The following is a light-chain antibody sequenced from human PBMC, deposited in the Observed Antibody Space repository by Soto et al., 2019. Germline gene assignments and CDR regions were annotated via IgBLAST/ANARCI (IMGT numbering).Light chain of an antibody. CDR3: SSFTSRHTYV. CDR2: DVR. J-gene: IGLJ1*01. Sequence: QSVLAQPASMTGSPGQSITISCTGTSSHVGAYNYVSWYQKNPGKAPKLLIYDVRYRPSGVSDRFSCSKSGNTAYLVISGLQAEDEADYYCSSFTSRHTYVFGSGTKVTVL. CDR1: SSHVGAYNY. V-gene: IGLV2-14*01.